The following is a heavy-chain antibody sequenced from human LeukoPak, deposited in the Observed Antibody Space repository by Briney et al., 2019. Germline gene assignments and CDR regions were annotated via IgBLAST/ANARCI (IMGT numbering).Heavy chain of an antibody. CDR3: ARVSYTYYDILTGYSYFDY. CDR2: ISANNGNT. CDR1: GYTFTSKG. Sequence: ASVKVSCKASGYTFTSKGISWVRQAPEKGLEWMGWISANNGNTNYAQKLQGRVTMTTDTSTSTAYMELRSLRSDDTAVYYCARVSYTYYDILTGYSYFDYWGQGTLVTVSS. D-gene: IGHD3-9*01. J-gene: IGHJ4*02. V-gene: IGHV1-18*01.